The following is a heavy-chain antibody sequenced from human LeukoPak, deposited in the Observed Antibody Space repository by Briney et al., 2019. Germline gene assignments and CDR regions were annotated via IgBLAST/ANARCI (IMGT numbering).Heavy chain of an antibody. Sequence: SETLSLTCTVSGYSISSGHYWGWIRQPPGKGLEWIGSIYHSGSTYYNPSLKSRVTVSVDTSKNQFSLKLNSVTAADTAVYYCARARRWNAAVEGWWFDPWGQGTLVTVSS. D-gene: IGHD1-1*01. CDR1: GYSISSGHY. CDR3: ARARRWNAAVEGWWFDP. CDR2: IYHSGST. V-gene: IGHV4-38-2*02. J-gene: IGHJ5*02.